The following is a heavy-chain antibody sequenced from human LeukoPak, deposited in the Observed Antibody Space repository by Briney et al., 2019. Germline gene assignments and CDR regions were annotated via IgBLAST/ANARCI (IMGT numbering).Heavy chain of an antibody. J-gene: IGHJ4*02. CDR3: AAQYSSSSPFDY. Sequence: GGSLRLSCAASGFTFSSYGMHWVRQAPGKGLEWVSAISGSGGSTYYADSVKGRFTISRDNSKNTLYLQMNSLRAEDTAVYYCAAQYSSSSPFDYWGQGTLVTVSS. V-gene: IGHV3-23*01. CDR2: ISGSGGST. CDR1: GFTFSSYG. D-gene: IGHD6-6*01.